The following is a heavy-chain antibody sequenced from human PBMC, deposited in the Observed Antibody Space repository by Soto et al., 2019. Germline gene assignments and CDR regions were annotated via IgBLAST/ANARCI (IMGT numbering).Heavy chain of an antibody. V-gene: IGHV4-34*01. CDR2: INHSGST. CDR1: VGSFSGYY. Sequence: SETLCLTCVFYVGSFSGYYWNWIRQPPGKGLEWIGEINHSGSTNYNPSLRSRVTISVDTSKNQFSLKLSSVTAADTAVYYCARTDPSRAFDIWGQGTMVTVSS. CDR3: ARTDPSRAFDI. J-gene: IGHJ3*02.